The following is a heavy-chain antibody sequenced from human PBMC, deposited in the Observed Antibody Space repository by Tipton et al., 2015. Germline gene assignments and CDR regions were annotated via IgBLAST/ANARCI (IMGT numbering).Heavy chain of an antibody. CDR1: SDSISKYY. CDR2: IQYSGST. J-gene: IGHJ4*02. Sequence: TLSLTCSVSSDSISKYYWSWIRQPPGKELEWIGYIQYSGSTNYNPSLKSRVTISVDTSKTQFSLKLRSVTAADTAVYYCARHKDSGTYPLDYWGQGTLFTVSS. CDR3: ARHKDSGTYPLDY. D-gene: IGHD3-10*01. V-gene: IGHV4-59*01.